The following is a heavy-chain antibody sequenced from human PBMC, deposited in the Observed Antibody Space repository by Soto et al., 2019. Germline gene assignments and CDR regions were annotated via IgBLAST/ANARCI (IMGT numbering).Heavy chain of an antibody. D-gene: IGHD3-16*01. CDR2: INRDGGT. CDR3: ARGGGNAASTNDF. V-gene: IGHV4-34*01. Sequence: QVQLQPWGAGLLKPSETLSLNCTLRVGSFSYFYWSRVRQPPGKGLEWIGEINRDGGTNFNPSLRSGVPMAIDTAKSQFSLKLASVTAADTAMYYCARGGGNAASTNDFGAQGTLVTVSA. J-gene: IGHJ4*02. CDR1: VGSFSYFY.